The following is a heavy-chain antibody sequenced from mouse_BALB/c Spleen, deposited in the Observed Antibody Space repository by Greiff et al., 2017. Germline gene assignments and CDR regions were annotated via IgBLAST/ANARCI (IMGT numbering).Heavy chain of an antibody. Sequence: EVQVVESGGGLVQPGGSRKLSCAASGFTFSSFGMHWVRQAPEKGLEWVAYISSGSSTIYYADTVKGRFTISRDNPKNTLFLQMTSLRSEDTAMYYCARWRDYYGFAYWGQGTLVTVSA. CDR2: ISSGSSTI. J-gene: IGHJ3*01. D-gene: IGHD1-1*01. V-gene: IGHV5-17*02. CDR1: GFTFSSFG. CDR3: ARWRDYYGFAY.